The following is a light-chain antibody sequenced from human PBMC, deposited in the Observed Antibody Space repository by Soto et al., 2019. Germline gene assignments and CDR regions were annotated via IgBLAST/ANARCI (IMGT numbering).Light chain of an antibody. CDR2: AAS. Sequence: EIVMTQSPATLSVSPGEGATLSCRASQSVSSSLAWFQQKPGQAPRLLIYAASARATGIAARLSGSGSGTEFTLTISSLQSEDFAVYYCLQHKSWPFTFGQGTKLELK. J-gene: IGKJ2*01. CDR1: QSVSSS. V-gene: IGKV3-15*01. CDR3: LQHKSWPFT.